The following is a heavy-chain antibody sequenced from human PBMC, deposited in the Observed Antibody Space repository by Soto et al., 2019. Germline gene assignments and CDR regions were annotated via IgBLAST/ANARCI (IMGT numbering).Heavy chain of an antibody. CDR1: GFTFSSYG. CDR2: IWYDGSNK. V-gene: IGHV3-33*01. D-gene: IGHD2-15*01. Sequence: QVQLVESGGGVVQPGRSLRLSCAASGFTFSSYGMHWVRQAPGKGLEWVAVIWYDGSNKYYADSVKGRFTISRDNSKNTLYLQMNSQIAEDTAVYYCARGPICSGGSCYAHSWFDPWGQGTLVTVSS. CDR3: ARGPICSGGSCYAHSWFDP. J-gene: IGHJ5*02.